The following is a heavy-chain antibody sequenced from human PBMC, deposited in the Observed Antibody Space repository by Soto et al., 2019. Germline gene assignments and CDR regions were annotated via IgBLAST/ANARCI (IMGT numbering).Heavy chain of an antibody. Sequence: EVQLVESGGGLVQPGGSLRLSCAASGFTVSSNYMSWVRQAPGKGLEWVSVIYSGGSTYYADSVKGRFTISRDNSKNPLYLQMNSLRAEDTAVYYCARDFGYRNYVDVSGWFDPWGQGTLVTVSS. CDR2: IYSGGST. CDR3: ARDFGYRNYVDVSGWFDP. CDR1: GFTVSSNY. J-gene: IGHJ5*02. D-gene: IGHD4-4*01. V-gene: IGHV3-66*01.